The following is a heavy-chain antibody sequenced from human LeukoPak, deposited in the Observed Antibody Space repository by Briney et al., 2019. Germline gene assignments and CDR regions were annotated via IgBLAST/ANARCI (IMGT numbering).Heavy chain of an antibody. D-gene: IGHD2-15*01. J-gene: IGHJ4*02. CDR3: ARGLLATASEY. CDR1: GYSISSGYY. Sequence: SETLSLTCTVSGYSISSGYYWGWIRQPPGKGLEWIGYIYYSGSTNYNPSLKSRVTISVDTSKNQFSLKLSSVTAADTAVYYCARGLLATASEYWGQGTLVTVSS. CDR2: IYYSGST. V-gene: IGHV4-61*01.